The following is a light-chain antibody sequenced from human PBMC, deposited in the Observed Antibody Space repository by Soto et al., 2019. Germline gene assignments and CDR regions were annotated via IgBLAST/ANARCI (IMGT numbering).Light chain of an antibody. J-gene: IGKJ1*01. V-gene: IGKV3-15*01. CDR3: QQYNNWQT. CDR1: QSVSSK. Sequence: EIVMTQSPATLSVSPGERATLSGTARQSVSSKLAWYQQKPGPAPRLLIYGASTRATGTPARFRGSGSGTEFTPTISSLQSEDSAVYYCQQYNNWQTFGQGTKVDIK. CDR2: GAS.